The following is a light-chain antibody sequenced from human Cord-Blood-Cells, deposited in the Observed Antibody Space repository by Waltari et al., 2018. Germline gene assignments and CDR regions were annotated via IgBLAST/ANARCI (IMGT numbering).Light chain of an antibody. CDR3: AAWEDSLSGWV. CDR1: SSNIGSNY. V-gene: IGLV1-47*01. CDR2: RNN. J-gene: IGLJ3*02. Sequence: QSVLTQPPSASGTPGQRVTIPCSGSSSNIGSNYVYWYQQLPGPAPKRLIYRNNQRPSGVPDRFAGSTSGPSASLAISGLRSEDEADYYCAAWEDSLSGWVFGGGTKLTV.